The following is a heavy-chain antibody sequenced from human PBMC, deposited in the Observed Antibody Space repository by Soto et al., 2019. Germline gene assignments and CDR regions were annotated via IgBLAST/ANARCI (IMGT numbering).Heavy chain of an antibody. CDR3: ARAAKRYFDY. CDR1: GGTFNTFA. CDR2: IIPILGPA. J-gene: IGHJ4*02. V-gene: IGHV1-69*06. Sequence: QVQLVQSGAEVKKPGSSVQVSCNVSGGTFNTFAISWVRQAPGQGLEWMGGIIPILGPAFYAQKFQGRVTITADKSTNAAYLELSSLRSEDTAVYYCARAAKRYFDYWGQGTLVTVSS.